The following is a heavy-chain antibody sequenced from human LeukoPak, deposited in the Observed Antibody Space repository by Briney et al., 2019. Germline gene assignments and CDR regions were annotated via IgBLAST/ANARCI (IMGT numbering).Heavy chain of an antibody. CDR3: ARDTDYYDSSGYSLGAFDI. CDR2: INPYSGGT. V-gene: IGHV1-2*06. D-gene: IGHD3-22*01. CDR1: GYTFTVYY. J-gene: IGHJ3*02. Sequence: ASVKVSCKASGYTFTVYYIHWVRQAPGQGLEWMGRINPYSGGTNYAQNFQGRVTMTRDTSISTAYMELSRLRSDDTALYYCARDTDYYDSSGYSLGAFDIWGQGTMVTVSS.